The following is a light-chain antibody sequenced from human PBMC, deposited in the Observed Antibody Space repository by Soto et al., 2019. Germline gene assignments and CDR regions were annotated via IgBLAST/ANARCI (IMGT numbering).Light chain of an antibody. Sequence: EIVLTQSPATLSLSPGERATLSCRASQSVTSSLAWYQQKPGQAPRLLVYDASNRATGIPTRFSGSGSGTDFTLTISNLEPEDFAVYYCQQRSNWPFTFGGGTKVDI. CDR3: QQRSNWPFT. CDR1: QSVTSS. V-gene: IGKV3-11*01. J-gene: IGKJ4*01. CDR2: DAS.